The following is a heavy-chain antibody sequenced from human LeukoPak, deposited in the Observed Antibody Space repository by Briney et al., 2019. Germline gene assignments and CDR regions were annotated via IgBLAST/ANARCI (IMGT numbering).Heavy chain of an antibody. CDR2: IYHSGIT. J-gene: IGHJ4*02. CDR1: DYSISSGYGYY. CDR3: AREEAGYYDSSGYYYG. D-gene: IGHD3-22*01. V-gene: IGHV4-38-2*02. Sequence: SETLSLTCTVSDYSISSGYGYYWGWIRQPPGKGLEWIGNIYHSGITYYNHFNSSLKSRVTISIDTSKNQFSLRLTSVTAADTDVYYCAREEAGYYDSSGYYYGWGQGTLVTVSS.